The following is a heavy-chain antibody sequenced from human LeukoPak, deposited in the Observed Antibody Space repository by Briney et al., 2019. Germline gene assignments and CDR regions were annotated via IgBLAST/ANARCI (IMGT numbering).Heavy chain of an antibody. J-gene: IGHJ5*02. V-gene: IGHV4-38-2*02. CDR1: GYSISSGYY. CDR3: ASRRYCSSTSCYLRGYSSSSVRWFDP. D-gene: IGHD2-2*01. CDR2: IYHSGST. Sequence: PSETLSLTCTVSGYSISSGYYWGWIRQPPGKGLEWIGGIYHSGSTYYNPSLKSRVTISVDTSKNQFSLKLSSVTAADTAVYYCASRRYCSSTSCYLRGYSSSSVRWFDPWGQGTLVTVSS.